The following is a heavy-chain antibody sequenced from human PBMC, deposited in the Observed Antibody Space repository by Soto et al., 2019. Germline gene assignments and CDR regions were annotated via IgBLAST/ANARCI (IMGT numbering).Heavy chain of an antibody. D-gene: IGHD2-15*01. CDR2: IKSKTDGGAA. CDR3: TTDLSNYGGSHWYFDL. Sequence: PGGSLRLSCAVSGFTFGDHFIDWVRQAPGKGLEWVGRIKSKTDGGAAEYAAPVKGRFTISRDDLKNTLYLQMNSLKTEDTAVYYCTTDLSNYGGSHWYFDLWGRGTLVTVSS. V-gene: IGHV3-15*07. J-gene: IGHJ2*01. CDR1: GFTFGDHF.